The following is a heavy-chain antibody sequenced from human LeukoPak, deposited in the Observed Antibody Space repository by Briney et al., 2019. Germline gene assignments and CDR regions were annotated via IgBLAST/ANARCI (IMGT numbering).Heavy chain of an antibody. Sequence: SETLSLTCAVYGGSFSGYYWSWIRQPPGKGRQCIGEINHSGSQNYNQYLKSRVTISVDTSKKQFAMKLRYVNAADTAVYYCARYFSGAIRYFRHWGQGTLVTVSS. D-gene: IGHD6-25*01. J-gene: IGHJ1*01. V-gene: IGHV4-34*01. CDR2: INHSGSQ. CDR1: GGSFSGYY. CDR3: ARYFSGAIRYFRH.